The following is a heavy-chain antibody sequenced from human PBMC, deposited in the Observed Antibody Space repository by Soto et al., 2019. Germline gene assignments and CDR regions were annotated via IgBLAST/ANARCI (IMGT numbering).Heavy chain of an antibody. J-gene: IGHJ2*01. Sequence: EVQLVESGGGLVQPGGSLRLSCAASGFTFSSYDMHWVRQATGKGLEWVSAIGTAGDTYYPGSVKGRFTISRENAKNSLYLQMNSRRAGDTAVYYCARDRYYYDSSGYLYWYFDLWGRGTLVTVSS. CDR2: IGTAGDT. CDR1: GFTFSSYD. CDR3: ARDRYYYDSSGYLYWYFDL. D-gene: IGHD3-22*01. V-gene: IGHV3-13*01.